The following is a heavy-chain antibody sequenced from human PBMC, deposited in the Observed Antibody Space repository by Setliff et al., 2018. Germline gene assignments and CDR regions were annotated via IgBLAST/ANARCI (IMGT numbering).Heavy chain of an antibody. Sequence: SETLSLTCNVYGESFDTYYWSWIRQPPGKGLEWFGEINQSGSGDYNPSFKGRXXXSVXXXXXXXXXXXXXXTXXDTALYYCRQAVVGRDVFDIWGQGTVVTVSS. CDR2: INQSGSG. J-gene: IGHJ3*02. D-gene: IGHD3-16*01. CDR3: RQAVVGRDVFDI. V-gene: IGHV4-34*01. CDR1: GESFDTYY.